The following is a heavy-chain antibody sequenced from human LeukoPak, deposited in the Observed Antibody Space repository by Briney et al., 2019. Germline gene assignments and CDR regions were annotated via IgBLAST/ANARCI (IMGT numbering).Heavy chain of an antibody. V-gene: IGHV4-39*07. CDR2: INHSGST. CDR1: GGSISSSSYY. Sequence: SETLSLTCTVSGGSISSSSYYWGWIRQPPGKGLEWIGEINHSGSTNYNPSLKSRVTISVDTSKNQFSLKLSSVTAADTAVYYCARDLGVLDYWGQGTLVTVSS. CDR3: ARDLGVLDY. D-gene: IGHD3-16*01. J-gene: IGHJ4*02.